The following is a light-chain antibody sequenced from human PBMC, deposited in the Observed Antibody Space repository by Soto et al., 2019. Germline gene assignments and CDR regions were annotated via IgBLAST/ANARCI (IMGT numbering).Light chain of an antibody. J-gene: IGLJ3*02. Sequence: QSVPTQPPSVSRAPGQRVTISCTGSSSNIGAGYDVHWYQQLPGTAPKLLIYGNSNRPSGVPDRFSGSKSGTSASLAITGLQAEDEAYYYCQSYDSSLSVWVFGGGTKLTIL. CDR2: GNS. V-gene: IGLV1-40*01. CDR3: QSYDSSLSVWV. CDR1: SSNIGAGYD.